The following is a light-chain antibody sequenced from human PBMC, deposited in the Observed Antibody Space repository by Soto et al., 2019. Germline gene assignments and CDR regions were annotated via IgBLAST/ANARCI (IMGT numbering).Light chain of an antibody. CDR1: SSDVDIYNY. CDR2: EVT. J-gene: IGLJ1*01. CDR3: SSYAGSNTIV. V-gene: IGLV2-8*01. Sequence: QSALTQPPSASGSPGQSVTISCTGTSSDVDIYNYVSWYQQHPGKAPKLIIYEVTKRPSGVPDRFSGSKSGNTASLTVSGLQTEDEAEYYCSSYAGSNTIVFGTGTKVTVL.